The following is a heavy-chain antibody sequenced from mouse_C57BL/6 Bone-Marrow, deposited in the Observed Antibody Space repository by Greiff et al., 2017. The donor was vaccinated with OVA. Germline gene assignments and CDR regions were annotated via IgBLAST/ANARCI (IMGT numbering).Heavy chain of an antibody. Sequence: VKLVESGAELARPGASVKLSCKASGYTFTSYGISWVKQSTGQGLEWIGEIYPRSGNIYYNEKFKGKATLTADKSSSTAYMELCSLTSEDSAVYFCSGYYAWFAYWGQGTLVTVSA. CDR3: SGYYAWFAY. J-gene: IGHJ3*01. V-gene: IGHV1-81*01. CDR1: GYTFTSYG. D-gene: IGHD2-3*01. CDR2: IYPRSGNI.